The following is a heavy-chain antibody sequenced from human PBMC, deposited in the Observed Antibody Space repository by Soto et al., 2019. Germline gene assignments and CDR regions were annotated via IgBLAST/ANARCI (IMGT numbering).Heavy chain of an antibody. CDR1: GYTLTELS. Sequence: SVKVSCKVSGYTLTELSMHWVRQAPGQGLEWMGGIIPIFGTANYAQKFQGRVTITADESTSTAYMELSSLRSEDTAVYYCATYTGRNYFDYWGQGTLVTVSS. CDR2: IIPIFGTA. CDR3: ATYTGRNYFDY. J-gene: IGHJ4*02. D-gene: IGHD2-2*02. V-gene: IGHV1-69*13.